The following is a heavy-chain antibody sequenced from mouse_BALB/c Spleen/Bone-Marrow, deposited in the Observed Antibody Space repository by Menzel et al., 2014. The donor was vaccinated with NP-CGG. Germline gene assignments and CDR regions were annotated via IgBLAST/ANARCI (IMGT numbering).Heavy chain of an antibody. V-gene: IGHV3-8*02. D-gene: IGHD2-1*01. Sequence: VQLKQSGPSLVKPSQTLSLTCSVTGDSITSGYWNWIRKFPGNKLEYMGYISYSGSTYYNPSLKSQISITRDTSKNXYYLQLNSVTTEDTATYYCARSRDYYGNSLDYWGQGTTLTVSS. CDR1: GDSITSGY. CDR3: ARSRDYYGNSLDY. J-gene: IGHJ2*01. CDR2: ISYSGST.